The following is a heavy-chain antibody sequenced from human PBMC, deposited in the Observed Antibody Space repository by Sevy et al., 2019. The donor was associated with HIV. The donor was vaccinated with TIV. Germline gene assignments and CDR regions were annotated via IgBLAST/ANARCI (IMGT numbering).Heavy chain of an antibody. CDR3: ATVGYCSSTSCYSYWFDP. J-gene: IGHJ5*02. CDR2: FDPEDGET. CDR1: GYTLTELS. Sequence: KVSCKVSGYTLTELSMHWVRQAPGKGLEWMGGFDPEDGETIYAQKFQGRVTMTEDTSTDTAYMELSSLRSEDTAVYYCATVGYCSSTSCYSYWFDPWGQGTLVTVSS. D-gene: IGHD2-2*02. V-gene: IGHV1-24*01.